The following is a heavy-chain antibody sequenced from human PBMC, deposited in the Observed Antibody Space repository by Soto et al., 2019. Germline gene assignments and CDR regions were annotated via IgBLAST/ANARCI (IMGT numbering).Heavy chain of an antibody. V-gene: IGHV3-23*01. CDR2: ISGSGGST. Sequence: LRLSCAASGLTFSSYAMSWVRQAPGKGLEWVSAISGSGGSTYYADSVKGRFTISRDNSKNTLYLQMNSLRAEDTAVYYCAKEYYYGSGPPDYYFDYWGQGTLVTVSS. D-gene: IGHD3-10*01. J-gene: IGHJ4*02. CDR3: AKEYYYGSGPPDYYFDY. CDR1: GLTFSSYA.